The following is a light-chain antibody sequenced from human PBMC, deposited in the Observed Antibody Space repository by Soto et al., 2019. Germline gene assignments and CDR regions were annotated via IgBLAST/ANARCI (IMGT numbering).Light chain of an antibody. CDR1: SSDVGIYDL. CDR2: EVT. CDR3: CSYAGSSTFV. Sequence: QSALTQPASVSGSPGQSITISCTGTSSDVGIYDLVSWYKHHPGRAPQLIIYEVTKRPSGVSNRFSGSKSGNTASPTISGLQAEDEADYYCCSYAGSSTFVFGTGTKLTVL. V-gene: IGLV2-23*02. J-gene: IGLJ1*01.